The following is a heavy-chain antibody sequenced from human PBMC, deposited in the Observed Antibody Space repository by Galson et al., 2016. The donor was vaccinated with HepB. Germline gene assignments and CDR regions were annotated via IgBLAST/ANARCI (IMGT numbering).Heavy chain of an antibody. Sequence: SLRLSCAASGFTFRSFAMSWVRQAPGKGLEWVSAIRGRGGSTYYADSVKGRFVISRDNNKNTLYLQMDSLRAEDTAVYYCAKDVGRMTHDYESAGYPYYYFDNWGQGTLVTVSS. V-gene: IGHV3-23*01. CDR3: AKDVGRMTHDYESAGYPYYYFDN. CDR1: GFTFRSFA. CDR2: IRGRGGST. D-gene: IGHD3-22*01. J-gene: IGHJ4*02.